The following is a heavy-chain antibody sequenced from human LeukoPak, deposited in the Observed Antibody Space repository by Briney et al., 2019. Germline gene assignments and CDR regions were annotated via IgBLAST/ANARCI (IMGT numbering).Heavy chain of an antibody. CDR3: ARDFVYGDLRGFDY. Sequence: PGRSLRLSCATSGFTFSNYGMHWVRQAPGKGLEWVAVIWYDGSNKYYADSVKGRFTISRDNSKNTLYLQMNSLRAEDTAVYYCARDFVYGDLRGFDYWGQGTLVTVSS. D-gene: IGHD4-17*01. CDR2: IWYDGSNK. J-gene: IGHJ4*02. V-gene: IGHV3-33*08. CDR1: GFTFSNYG.